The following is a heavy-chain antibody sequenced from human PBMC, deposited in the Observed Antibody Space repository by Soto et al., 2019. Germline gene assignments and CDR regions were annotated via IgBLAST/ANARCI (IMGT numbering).Heavy chain of an antibody. Sequence: QVQLVQSGAEVKKPGSSVKVSCKASGGTFSSYAISWVRQAPGQGLEWMGGIIPIFGTANYAQKFQGRVTITADESTSTAYMELSSLRSEDTAVYYCARSVSFRYQLLKRGMDVWGQGTTVTVSS. D-gene: IGHD2-2*01. CDR1: GGTFSSYA. J-gene: IGHJ6*02. CDR2: IIPIFGTA. CDR3: ARSVSFRYQLLKRGMDV. V-gene: IGHV1-69*01.